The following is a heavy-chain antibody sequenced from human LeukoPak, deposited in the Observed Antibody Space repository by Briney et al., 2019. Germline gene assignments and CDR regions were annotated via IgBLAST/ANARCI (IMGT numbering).Heavy chain of an antibody. CDR1: GFTFSNYA. Sequence: GGSLRLSCAASGFTFSNYAMHWVRQAPGKGLEWMSVISYDGRNKYFADSVKGRFTLSRDNSKNTLYLQMNSLRAEDTAVYYCANSGDSSGYYPDYWGQGTLVTVSS. D-gene: IGHD3-22*01. V-gene: IGHV3-30*04. CDR2: ISYDGRNK. J-gene: IGHJ4*02. CDR3: ANSGDSSGYYPDY.